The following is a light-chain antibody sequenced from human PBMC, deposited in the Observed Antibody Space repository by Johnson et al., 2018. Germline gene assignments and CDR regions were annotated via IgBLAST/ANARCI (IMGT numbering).Light chain of an antibody. Sequence: QSVLTQPPSVSAAPGQKVTISCSGSSSNIGNNYVSWYQQLPGAAPKLLIYENNKRPSGIPDRFSGSKSGTSATLGITGLQTGDEADYYCGTWDSSLSAVNVFGTWTKVTVL. J-gene: IGLJ1*01. CDR1: SSNIGNNY. CDR3: GTWDSSLSAVNV. CDR2: ENN. V-gene: IGLV1-51*02.